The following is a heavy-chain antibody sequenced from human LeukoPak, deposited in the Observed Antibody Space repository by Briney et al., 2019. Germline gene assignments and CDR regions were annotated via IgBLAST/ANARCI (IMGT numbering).Heavy chain of an antibody. J-gene: IGHJ6*03. Sequence: PGGSLRLSCAASGFTFSSYEMNWVRQAPGKGLEWVSYISSSGSTIYYADSVKGRFTISRDNAKNSLYLQMNSLRAEDTAVYYCARDRGSYYYYMNVWGKGTTVTVSS. CDR3: ARDRGSYYYYMNV. CDR1: GFTFSSYE. CDR2: ISSSGSTI. D-gene: IGHD1-26*01. V-gene: IGHV3-48*03.